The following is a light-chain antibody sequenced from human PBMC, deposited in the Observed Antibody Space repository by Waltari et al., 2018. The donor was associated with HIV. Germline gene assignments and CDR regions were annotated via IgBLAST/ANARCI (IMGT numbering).Light chain of an antibody. Sequence: DIQMTQSPSSLFASVGDRVTITCRARQGISNSLAWYQQKPGTAPKLLLFAASRLESGVPSRFSGSGCGTDYPLTSNSLQPEDFATYYCQQYYITPWTFGQGTRVEIK. CDR2: AAS. V-gene: IGKV1-NL1*01. CDR3: QQYYITPWT. J-gene: IGKJ1*01. CDR1: QGISNS.